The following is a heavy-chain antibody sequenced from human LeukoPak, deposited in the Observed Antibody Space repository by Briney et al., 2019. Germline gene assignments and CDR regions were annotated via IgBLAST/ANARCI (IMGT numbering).Heavy chain of an antibody. CDR1: AFTFSSYA. Sequence: GGSLRLSCAASAFTFSSYAMSWVRQAPGKGLEWVSAISGSGGSTYYADSVKGRFTISRDNSKNTLYLQMNSLRAEDTALYYCAKELRSVLAYCGGDCYYDYWGQGTLVTVSS. CDR2: ISGSGGST. CDR3: AKELRSVLAYCGGDCYYDY. V-gene: IGHV3-23*01. J-gene: IGHJ4*02. D-gene: IGHD2-21*02.